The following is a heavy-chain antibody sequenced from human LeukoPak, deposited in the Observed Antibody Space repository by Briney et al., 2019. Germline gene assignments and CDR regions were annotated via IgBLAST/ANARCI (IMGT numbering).Heavy chain of an antibody. CDR2: ISSGGRTV. V-gene: IGHV3-23*01. D-gene: IGHD2-2*01. CDR3: AKDRSVIPAAIPDY. CDR1: GFTFSSYA. Sequence: GESLRLSSAAAGFTFSSYAMSWVRQAPGKGLEWVSAISSGGRTVFYADSVKGRFTISRDNSKNTLYLQMNSVTVECTAVYYCAKDRSVIPAAIPDYWGQGILVIVSS. J-gene: IGHJ4*02.